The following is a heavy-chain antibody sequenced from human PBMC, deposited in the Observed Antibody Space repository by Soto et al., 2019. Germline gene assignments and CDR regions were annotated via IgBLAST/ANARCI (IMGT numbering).Heavy chain of an antibody. CDR2: ISGSGGST. Sequence: GGSLTLSCAASGFTFSSYAMSWVRQAPGEGLEGVSAISGSGGSTYYADSVKGRFTISRDNSKNTLYLQMNSLRAEDTAVYYCASLVVTTHYWGPGTLVTVSS. V-gene: IGHV3-23*01. J-gene: IGHJ4*02. CDR1: GFTFSSYA. D-gene: IGHD2-21*02. CDR3: ASLVVTTHY.